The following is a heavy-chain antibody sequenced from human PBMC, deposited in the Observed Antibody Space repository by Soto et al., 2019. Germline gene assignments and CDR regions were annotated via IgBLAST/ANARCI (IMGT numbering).Heavy chain of an antibody. CDR2: ISGFNGNT. Sequence: QDQLVQSGAEVKKPGASVTVSCKASGYSFTNYGITWVRQAPGQGLEWMGWISGFNGNTHYAQKLQGRGTMTTDASTHTAYLELRSLRSDGTAGYYCARDRGVAPPVAGNTHYYYYMDVWGKGTTVTVSS. D-gene: IGHD6-19*01. CDR3: ARDRGVAPPVAGNTHYYYYMDV. V-gene: IGHV1-18*01. CDR1: GYSFTNYG. J-gene: IGHJ6*03.